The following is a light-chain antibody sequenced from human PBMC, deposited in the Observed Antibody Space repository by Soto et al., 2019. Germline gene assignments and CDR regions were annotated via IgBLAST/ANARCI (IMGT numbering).Light chain of an antibody. Sequence: QSALTQPASVSGSPGQSITISCTGTSSDVGGYDYVSWCQQHPGKAPKLIIYDVINRPSGVSHRFSASKSGNTPSLTISVLKAEDEADYYSSSYTSTISPHVLFGGGTKLTVL. CDR2: DVI. J-gene: IGLJ2*01. CDR3: SSYTSTISPHVL. CDR1: SSDVGGYDY. V-gene: IGLV2-14*01.